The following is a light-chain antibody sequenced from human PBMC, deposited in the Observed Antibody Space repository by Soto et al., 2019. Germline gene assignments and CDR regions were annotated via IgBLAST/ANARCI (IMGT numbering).Light chain of an antibody. CDR2: GAS. CDR3: QQCGSSST. CDR1: QTFSNSF. J-gene: IGKJ5*01. Sequence: EIVMTQSPATLSVSTGERATLSCRASQTFSNSFLSWFQQIPGQAPRLLIYGASMRATGIPDRFSGSGSGTDFTLTISRLEPEDFAVYYRQQCGSSSTFGQGTRREIK. V-gene: IGKV3-20*01.